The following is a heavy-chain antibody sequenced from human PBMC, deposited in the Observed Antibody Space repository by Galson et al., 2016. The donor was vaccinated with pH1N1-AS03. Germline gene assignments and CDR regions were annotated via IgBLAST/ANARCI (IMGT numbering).Heavy chain of an antibody. CDR3: ARGPPLPTSSYNDWYGLDV. Sequence: SETLSLTCSVSGGSMRNNYWTWIRQAPGTGLEWIGYIDYSGNTNYNPSLTSRVTISLDTSKKQFSLKLASVTAADTAVFFCARGPPLPTSSYNDWYGLDVWGPGAAVTVSS. J-gene: IGHJ6*02. V-gene: IGHV4-59*01. CDR2: IDYSGNT. CDR1: GGSMRNNY. D-gene: IGHD1-1*01.